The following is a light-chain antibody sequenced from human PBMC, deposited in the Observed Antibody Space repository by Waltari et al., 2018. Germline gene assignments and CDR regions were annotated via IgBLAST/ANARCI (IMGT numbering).Light chain of an antibody. CDR2: GAS. J-gene: IGKJ4*01. V-gene: IGKV3-20*01. CDR3: QQYGSLLT. CDR1: QSVSSSY. Sequence: SPGERATLACRASQSVSSSYLAWYQQKPGQAPRLLIYGASSRATGIPDRFSGSGSGTDFTLTISRLEPEDFAVYYCQQYGSLLTFGGGTKVEIK.